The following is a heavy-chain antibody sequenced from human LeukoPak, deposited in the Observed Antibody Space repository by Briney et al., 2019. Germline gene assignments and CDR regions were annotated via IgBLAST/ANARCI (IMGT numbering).Heavy chain of an antibody. J-gene: IGHJ4*02. CDR1: GGSISSYY. CDR2: IYYSGST. V-gene: IGHV4-59*08. Sequence: SETLSLTCTVSGGSISSYYWSWIRQPPGKGLEWIGYIYYSGSTNYNPSLKSRVTISVDTSKNQFFLKLSSVTAADTAVYYCARGYCSGGSCYSDYWGQGTLVTVSS. D-gene: IGHD2-15*01. CDR3: ARGYCSGGSCYSDY.